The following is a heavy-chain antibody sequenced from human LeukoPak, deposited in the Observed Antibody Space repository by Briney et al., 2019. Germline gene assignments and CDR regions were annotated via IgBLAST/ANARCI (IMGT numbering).Heavy chain of an antibody. CDR3: ARTYYYGSGSPEKGFDY. V-gene: IGHV1-2*02. CDR1: GYTFTSYD. J-gene: IGHJ4*02. D-gene: IGHD3-10*01. CDR2: INPNSGGT. Sequence: GASVKVSCKASGYTFTSYDINWVRQATGQGLEWMGWINPNSGGTNYAQKFQGRVTMTRDTSISTAYMELSRLRSDDTAVYYCARTYYYGSGSPEKGFDYWGQGTLVTGSS.